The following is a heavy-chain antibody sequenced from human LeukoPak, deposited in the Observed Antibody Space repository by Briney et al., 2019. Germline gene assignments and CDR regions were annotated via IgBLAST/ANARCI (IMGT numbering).Heavy chain of an antibody. CDR2: IYPGDSDT. D-gene: IGHD1/OR15-1a*01. V-gene: IGHV5-51*01. CDR3: ARSDQQKCFDY. J-gene: IGHJ4*02. Sequence: GESLKISCKGSGYSFTSYWIVWVLQMPGKGLEWMGIIYPGDSDTRYGPSFQGQVTISADKSISTAYLQWSSLKASDTAMYYCARSDQQKCFDYWGQGTLVTVSS. CDR1: GYSFTSYW.